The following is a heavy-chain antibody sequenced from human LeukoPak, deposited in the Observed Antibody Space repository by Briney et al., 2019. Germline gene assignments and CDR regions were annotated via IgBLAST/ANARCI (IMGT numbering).Heavy chain of an antibody. J-gene: IGHJ3*02. CDR3: ARAERITMIVVVQKGGAAFDI. Sequence: GGSLRLSCAASGFTFSSYWMSWVRQAPGKGLEWVANIKQDGSEKYYVDSVKGRFTISRDNAKNSLYLQMNSLRAEDTAVYYCARAERITMIVVVQKGGAAFDIWGQGTMVTVSS. V-gene: IGHV3-7*01. CDR1: GFTFSSYW. CDR2: IKQDGSEK. D-gene: IGHD3-22*01.